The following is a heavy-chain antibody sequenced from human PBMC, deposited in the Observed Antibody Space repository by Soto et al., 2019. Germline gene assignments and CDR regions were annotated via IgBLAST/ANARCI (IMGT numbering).Heavy chain of an antibody. CDR2: ITSTADTYAT. CDR3: TGSLSFAFDI. J-gene: IGHJ3*02. Sequence: EVQLVESGGGLVQPGGSLKLSCAASGFSFSDSVMHWVRQVSGKGLEWVGRITSTADTYATAYTASVKGRFTVSRDDSKNTAYLQMISMITEDTAVYYCTGSLSFAFDIWGQGTMFHVSS. V-gene: IGHV3-73*01. CDR1: GFSFSDSV.